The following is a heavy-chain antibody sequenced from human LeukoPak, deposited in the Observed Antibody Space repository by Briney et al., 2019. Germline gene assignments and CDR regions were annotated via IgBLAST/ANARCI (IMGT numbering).Heavy chain of an antibody. Sequence: ASVKVSCKASGYTFTSYYMHWVRQAPGQWLEWMGIINPSGGSTSYAQKFQGRVTMTRDTSTSTVYMELSSLRSEDTAVYYCARVIEGYYFDYWGQGTLVTVSS. CDR3: ARVIEGYYFDY. V-gene: IGHV1-46*01. CDR2: INPSGGST. D-gene: IGHD2-15*01. CDR1: GYTFTSYY. J-gene: IGHJ4*02.